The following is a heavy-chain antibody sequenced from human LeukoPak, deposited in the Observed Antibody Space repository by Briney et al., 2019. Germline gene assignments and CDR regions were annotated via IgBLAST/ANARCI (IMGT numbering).Heavy chain of an antibody. V-gene: IGHV3-30*03. Sequence: PGGSLRLSCAASGFTFSSYGMHWVRQAPGKGLEWVAVISYDGSNKYYADSVKGRFTISRDNSKNTLYLQMNSLRAEDTAVYYCAREDYHSSGVFDYWGQATLLTVSS. CDR3: AREDYHSSGVFDY. D-gene: IGHD3-22*01. J-gene: IGHJ4*02. CDR1: GFTFSSYG. CDR2: ISYDGSNK.